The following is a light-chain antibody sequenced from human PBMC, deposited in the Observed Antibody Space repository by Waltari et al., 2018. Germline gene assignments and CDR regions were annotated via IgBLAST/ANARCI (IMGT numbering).Light chain of an antibody. V-gene: IGLV2-14*03. Sequence: QSALTQPASVSGSPGQSITISCIGTSSDVGTYKYVSWYHRHPGKAPKLLFYDVSNRPSGVSNRFSGSKSGNTASLTISGLQAEDGADYYCSSYTSSTTLLVFGTGTKVTVL. CDR3: SSYTSSTTLLV. CDR2: DVS. CDR1: SSDVGTYKY. J-gene: IGLJ1*01.